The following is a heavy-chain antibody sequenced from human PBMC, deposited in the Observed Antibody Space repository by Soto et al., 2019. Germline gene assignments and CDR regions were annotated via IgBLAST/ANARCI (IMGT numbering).Heavy chain of an antibody. D-gene: IGHD1-26*01. J-gene: IGHJ4*02. CDR2: IYYSGST. V-gene: IGHV4-59*01. CDR3: AREPLVGAIDY. CDR1: GGSISSYY. Sequence: SETLSLTCTVSGGSISSYYWSWIRQPPGKGLEWIGYIYYSGSTNYNPSLKSRVTISVDTSKNQFSLKLSYVTAADTAVYYCAREPLVGAIDYWGQGTLVTVSS.